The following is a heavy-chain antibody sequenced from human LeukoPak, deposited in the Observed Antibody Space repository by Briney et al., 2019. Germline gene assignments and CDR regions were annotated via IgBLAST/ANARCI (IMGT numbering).Heavy chain of an antibody. J-gene: IGHJ4*02. V-gene: IGHV3-53*01. CDR3: ASGGSYFTFDY. CDR2: IYSGGST. D-gene: IGHD1-26*01. Sequence: SGGSLRLSCAASGFTVSSNYMSWVRQAPGKGLEWVSVIYSGGSTYYADSVEGRFTISRDNSKNTLYLQMNSLRAEDTAVYYCASGGSYFTFDYWGQGTLVTVSP. CDR1: GFTVSSNY.